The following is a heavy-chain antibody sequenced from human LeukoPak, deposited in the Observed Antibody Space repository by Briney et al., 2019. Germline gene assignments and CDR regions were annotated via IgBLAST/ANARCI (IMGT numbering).Heavy chain of an antibody. Sequence: PGGSLRLSCAASGFTFSSYVMHWVRQAPGKRLEWVAGIWYDGSNKYYADSVKGRFTISRDYSKNTLYLQMNSLRAEDTAVYYCARDVFGELAGWFDPWGQGTLVTVSS. V-gene: IGHV3-33*01. CDR2: IWYDGSNK. J-gene: IGHJ5*02. D-gene: IGHD3-10*02. CDR3: ARDVFGELAGWFDP. CDR1: GFTFSSYV.